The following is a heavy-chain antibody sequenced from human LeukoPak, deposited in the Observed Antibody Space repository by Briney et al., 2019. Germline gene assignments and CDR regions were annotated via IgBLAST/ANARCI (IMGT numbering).Heavy chain of an antibody. V-gene: IGHV3-30-3*01. CDR1: GFTFNSYA. Sequence: GRSLRLSCAASGFTFNSYAMHWVRQAPGKGLEWVAVISYDGSNKYYADSVKGRSTISRDNSKNTLYLRMNSLRAEDTAVYYCARDPEYSSSSGWFDPWGQGTLVTVSS. J-gene: IGHJ5*02. CDR2: ISYDGSNK. CDR3: ARDPEYSSSSGWFDP. D-gene: IGHD6-6*01.